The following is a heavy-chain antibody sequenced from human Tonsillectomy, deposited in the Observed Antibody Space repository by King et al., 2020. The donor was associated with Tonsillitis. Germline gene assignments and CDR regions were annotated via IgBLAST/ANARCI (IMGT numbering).Heavy chain of an antibody. V-gene: IGHV1-2*02. CDR2: INPNSGGT. D-gene: IGHD3-9*01. J-gene: IGHJ4*02. CDR3: ARGGVLRYFDWLPMDY. CDR1: GYTFTGYY. Sequence: QLVQSGAEVKKPGASVKVSCKASGYTFTGYYMHWVRQAPGQGLEWMGWINPNSGGTNYAQKIQGRVTMTRDTSISTAYMELSRLRSDDTAVYYCARGGVLRYFDWLPMDYWGQGTLVTVSS.